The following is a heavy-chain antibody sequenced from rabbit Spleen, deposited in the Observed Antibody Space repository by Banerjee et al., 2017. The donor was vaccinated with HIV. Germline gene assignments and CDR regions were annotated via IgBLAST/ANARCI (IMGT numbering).Heavy chain of an antibody. J-gene: IGHJ4*01. CDR2: IDGGSSDST. Sequence: QQQLEESGGGLVKPGGTLTLTCTASGFSFSSSYWICWVRQAPGKGLEWIACIDGGSSDSTYYASWAKGRFTISKTSSTTVTLQVTSLTAADTATYFCARGTGYAYGTNFNLWGPGTLVTVS. D-gene: IGHD6-1*01. CDR3: ARGTGYAYGTNFNL. CDR1: GFSFSSSYW. V-gene: IGHV1S45*01.